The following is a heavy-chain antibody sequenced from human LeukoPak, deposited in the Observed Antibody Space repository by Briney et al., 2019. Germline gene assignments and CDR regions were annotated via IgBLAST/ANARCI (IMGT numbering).Heavy chain of an antibody. D-gene: IGHD1-1*01. Sequence: PSQTLSLTCTVSGGSISSGSYYWSWIRQPAGKGLEWIGRIYTSGSTNYNPSLKSRVTISVDTSKNQFSLKLSSVTAADTAVYYCARGVGNWNENWFDPWGQGTLVTVSS. CDR1: GGSISSGSYY. CDR3: ARGVGNWNENWFDP. V-gene: IGHV4-61*02. J-gene: IGHJ5*02. CDR2: IYTSGST.